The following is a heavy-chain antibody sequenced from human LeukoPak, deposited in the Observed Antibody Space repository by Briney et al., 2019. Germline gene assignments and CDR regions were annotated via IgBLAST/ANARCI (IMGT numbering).Heavy chain of an antibody. D-gene: IGHD6-19*01. Sequence: GGSLRLSCAASRFTFSSYAMSWVRQAPGKGLEWVSGISASGTNTYYPDSVKGRFTISRDNSKNTLYLQMNSLRAEDTAVYYCVKDRATDSGWNFDYWGQGTLVTVSS. V-gene: IGHV3-23*01. CDR3: VKDRATDSGWNFDY. CDR1: RFTFSSYA. CDR2: ISASGTNT. J-gene: IGHJ4*02.